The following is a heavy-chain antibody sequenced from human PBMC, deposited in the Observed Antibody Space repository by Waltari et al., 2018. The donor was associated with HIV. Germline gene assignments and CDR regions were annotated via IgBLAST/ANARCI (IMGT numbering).Heavy chain of an antibody. CDR2: VYGKRTF. Sequence: LHESGTGRVKPPQTLSLTCSVSGGSVSSANFYWRWVRQAPGKGLEWIAYVYGKRTFNYNPSLKNRVTVNTDASKNQFYLSLRSVTGADTATYYCVRSVWSGSSSWGRGTLVIVSS. J-gene: IGHJ5*02. D-gene: IGHD3-3*01. CDR1: GGSVSSANFY. V-gene: IGHV4-61*01. CDR3: VRSVWSGSSS.